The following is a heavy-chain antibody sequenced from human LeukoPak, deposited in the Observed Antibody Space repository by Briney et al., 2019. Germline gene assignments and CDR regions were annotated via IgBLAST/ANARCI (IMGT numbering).Heavy chain of an antibody. D-gene: IGHD5-18*01. J-gene: IGHJ4*02. Sequence: KPSETLSLTCTVSGGSISSYYWSWIRQPPGKGLEWIWYIYYSWSTNYNPSLKSRVTISVDTSKNQFSLKLSSVTAADTAVYYCARSGLWGYFDYWGQGTLVTVSS. CDR3: ARSGLWGYFDY. CDR2: IYYSWST. V-gene: IGHV4-59*01. CDR1: GGSISSYY.